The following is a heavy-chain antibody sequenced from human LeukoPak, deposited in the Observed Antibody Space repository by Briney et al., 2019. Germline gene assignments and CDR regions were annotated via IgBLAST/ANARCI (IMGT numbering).Heavy chain of an antibody. J-gene: IGHJ4*02. D-gene: IGHD1-14*01. Sequence: SETLSLTCTVSGGSISNYYWSWIRQPPGKGLEWIGFIFHSGSTNYNPSLKSRVSLSIDTAKNQFSLKLSSVTAADTAVYYCARTTPLGSFDYWGQGTLVTVSS. CDR3: ARTTPLGSFDY. CDR1: GGSISNYY. CDR2: IFHSGST. V-gene: IGHV4-59*01.